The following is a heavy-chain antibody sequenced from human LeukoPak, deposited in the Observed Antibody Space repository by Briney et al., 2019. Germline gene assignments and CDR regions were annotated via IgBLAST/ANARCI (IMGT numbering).Heavy chain of an antibody. Sequence: GGSLRLSCVASGVTLSNYAMSWARQAPGEGLEWVSVIYSGGSTYYADSVKGRFTISRDNSKNTLYLQMNSLRAEDTAVYYCARDLSDSSGWYGLDYWGQGTLVTVSS. D-gene: IGHD6-19*01. V-gene: IGHV3-53*01. J-gene: IGHJ4*02. CDR1: GVTLSNYA. CDR2: IYSGGST. CDR3: ARDLSDSSGWYGLDY.